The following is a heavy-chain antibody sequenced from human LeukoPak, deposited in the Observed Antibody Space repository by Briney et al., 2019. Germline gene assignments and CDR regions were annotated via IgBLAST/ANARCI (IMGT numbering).Heavy chain of an antibody. CDR2: KSYDGSNK. Sequence: GGSLRLSCAASSFTFSSYGMHWVRQAPGKGLEWVAVKSYDGSNKYYADSVKGRFTISRDNSKNTLYLQMNSLRAEVTAVYYCAKDDDKSSAIPFGAFDIWGQGTMVTVSS. J-gene: IGHJ3*02. D-gene: IGHD3-16*01. CDR1: SFTFSSYG. CDR3: AKDDDKSSAIPFGAFDI. V-gene: IGHV3-30*18.